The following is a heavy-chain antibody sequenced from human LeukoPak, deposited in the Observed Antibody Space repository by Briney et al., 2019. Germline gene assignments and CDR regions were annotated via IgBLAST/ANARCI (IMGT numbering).Heavy chain of an antibody. Sequence: GGSLRLSCAASGFTVSSNYMSWVRQAPGKGLEWVSVIYSGGSAYYADSVKGRFTISRDNSKNTLYLQMSSLRTADTAVYYCARDLGYDILTGYPTGWFDPWGQGTLVTVSS. D-gene: IGHD3-9*01. J-gene: IGHJ5*02. CDR3: ARDLGYDILTGYPTGWFDP. CDR2: IYSGGSA. CDR1: GFTVSSNY. V-gene: IGHV3-53*01.